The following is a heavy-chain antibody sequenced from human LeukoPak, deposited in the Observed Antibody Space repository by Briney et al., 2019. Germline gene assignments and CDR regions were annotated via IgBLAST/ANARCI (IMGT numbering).Heavy chain of an antibody. CDR1: GGTFSSYT. D-gene: IGHD3-22*01. CDR3: AREYSDSSALDY. V-gene: IGHV1-69*04. J-gene: IGHJ4*02. Sequence: SVKVSCKASGGTFSSYTISWVRQAPGQGLEWMGRIIPILGIANYAQKFQGRVTITADKSTSTAYMELSSLRSEDTAVYYCAREYSDSSALDYWGQGTLVTVSS. CDR2: IIPILGIA.